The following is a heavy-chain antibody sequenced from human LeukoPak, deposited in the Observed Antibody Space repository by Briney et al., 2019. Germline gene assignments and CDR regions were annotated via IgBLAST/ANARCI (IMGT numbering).Heavy chain of an antibody. Sequence: GGSLRLSCEASGFTFTKFWMSWVRQAPGKGLEWVANIHEDGKTKNYVDSVRGGFTISRDNAKNSIYIQMNSLRVEDTAVYYCAKDIVGAGDDYWGQGTLVIVSS. CDR1: GFTFTKFW. CDR3: AKDIVGAGDDY. J-gene: IGHJ4*02. V-gene: IGHV3-7*01. CDR2: IHEDGKTK. D-gene: IGHD4-17*01.